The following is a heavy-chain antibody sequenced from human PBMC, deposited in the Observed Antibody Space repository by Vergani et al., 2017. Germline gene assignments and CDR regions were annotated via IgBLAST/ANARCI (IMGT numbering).Heavy chain of an antibody. CDR2: ISGSGGNT. CDR1: GFTFSSYA. J-gene: IGHJ5*02. V-gene: IGHV3-23*01. D-gene: IGHD1-26*01. Sequence: EVQLLESGGGLVQPGGSLRLSCGASGFTFSSYAMTWVRQAPGKGLEWVSAISGSGGNTFYTDSVKGRFTISRDNAKNSLYLQMNSLRADDTAVYYCARERELHPWGQGTLVIVSS. CDR3: ARERELHP.